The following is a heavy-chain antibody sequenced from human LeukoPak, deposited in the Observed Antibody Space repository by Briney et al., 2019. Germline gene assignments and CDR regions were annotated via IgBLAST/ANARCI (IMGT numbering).Heavy chain of an antibody. CDR2: ISGSGDST. CDR3: ARLSGSPWY. J-gene: IGHJ4*02. D-gene: IGHD3-10*01. CDR1: GFTFSSYA. Sequence: GGSLRLSCAASGFTFSSYAMSWVRLAPGKGLEWVSAISGSGDSTYYADSVKGRFTISRDNSKNTLHLQMNSLRAGDTAVYYCARLSGSPWYWGQGTLVTVSS. V-gene: IGHV3-23*01.